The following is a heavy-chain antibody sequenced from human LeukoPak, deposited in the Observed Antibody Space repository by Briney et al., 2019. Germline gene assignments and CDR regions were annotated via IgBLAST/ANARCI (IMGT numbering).Heavy chain of an antibody. CDR2: ISGSGGVT. CDR3: AKEWDGSGTRLGWFDP. D-gene: IGHD3-10*01. V-gene: IGHV3-23*01. CDR1: GYSFTSYW. Sequence: GESLKISCKGSGYSFTSYWIGWVRQMPGKGLEWVSLISGSGGVTYYADSVKGRFTISRDNSKNTLYLQMNSLRAEDTATYYCAKEWDGSGTRLGWFDPWGQGTLVTVSS. J-gene: IGHJ5*02.